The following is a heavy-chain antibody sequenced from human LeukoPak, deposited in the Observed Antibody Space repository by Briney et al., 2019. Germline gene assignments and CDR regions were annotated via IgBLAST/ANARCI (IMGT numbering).Heavy chain of an antibody. CDR1: GGTFSSYA. CDR2: IIPIFGTA. CDR3: ARSSSSHYYYYYMDV. D-gene: IGHD6-6*01. Sequence: GSSVKVSCKASGGTFSSYAISWVRQAPGQGLEWMGGIIPIFGTANYAQKFQGTVTITTDESTSTAYMELSSLRSEDTAVYYCARSSSSHYYYYYMDVWGKGTTVTVSS. V-gene: IGHV1-69*05. J-gene: IGHJ6*03.